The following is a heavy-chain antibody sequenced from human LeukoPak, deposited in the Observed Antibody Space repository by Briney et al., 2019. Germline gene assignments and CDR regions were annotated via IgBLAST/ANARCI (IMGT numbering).Heavy chain of an antibody. D-gene: IGHD5-12*01. CDR2: ISSSSSTR. J-gene: IGHJ5*02. CDR3: ASGAEGYVFDP. Sequence: GSLRLSCAASGFTFSSYSMNWVRQAPGKGLEWVSYISSSSSTRYYADSVKGRSTISRDNAKNSLYLQMNSLRAEDTAVYYCASGAEGYVFDPWGQGTLVTVSS. V-gene: IGHV3-48*01. CDR1: GFTFSSYS.